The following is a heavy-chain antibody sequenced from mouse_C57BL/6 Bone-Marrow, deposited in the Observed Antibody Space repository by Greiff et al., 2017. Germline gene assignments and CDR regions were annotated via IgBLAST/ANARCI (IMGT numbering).Heavy chain of an antibody. CDR2: IDPSDSYT. CDR1: GYTFTSYW. V-gene: IGHV1-69*01. CDR3: ARKGNWEVGFDY. D-gene: IGHD4-1*01. J-gene: IGHJ2*01. Sequence: QVQLQQPGAELVMPGASVKLSCKASGYTFTSYWMHWVKQRPGQGLEWIGEIDPSDSYTNYNQKFKGKSTLTVDKSSSTAYMQLSSLTSEDSAVYYCARKGNWEVGFDYWVQGTTLTVSS.